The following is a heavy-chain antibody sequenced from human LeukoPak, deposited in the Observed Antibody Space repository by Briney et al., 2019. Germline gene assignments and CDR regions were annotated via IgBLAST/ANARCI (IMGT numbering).Heavy chain of an antibody. V-gene: IGHV3-15*01. CDR1: GFTFSNAW. CDR2: IKSKTDGGTT. D-gene: IGHD3-10*01. Sequence: GGSLRLSCAASGFTFSNAWMSWVRQAPGKGLEWVGRIKSKTDGGTTDYAAPVKGRFTISRDDSKNTLYLQMNSLKTEDTAVYYCTTGWGVIQALDYWGQGTLVTVSS. CDR3: TTGWGVIQALDY. J-gene: IGHJ4*02.